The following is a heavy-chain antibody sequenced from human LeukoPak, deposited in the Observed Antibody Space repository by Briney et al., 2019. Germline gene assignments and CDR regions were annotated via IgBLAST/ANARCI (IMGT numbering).Heavy chain of an antibody. J-gene: IGHJ4*02. CDR3: ARDVRWDY. CDR1: GFTFSSYN. CDR2: ISSSSSTM. V-gene: IGHV3-48*01. Sequence: SGGSLRLSCAAYGFTFSSYNMNWVRQAPGKGLEWVSYISSSSSTMYYADSVKGRFTISRDNAKNSLYLQMNSLRAEDTAVYYCARDVRWDYWGQGTLVTVSS. D-gene: IGHD6-13*01.